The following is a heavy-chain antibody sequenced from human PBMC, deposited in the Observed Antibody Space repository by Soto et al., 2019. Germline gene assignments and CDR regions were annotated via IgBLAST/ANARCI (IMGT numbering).Heavy chain of an antibody. D-gene: IGHD3-10*01. J-gene: IGHJ4*02. Sequence: ASVKVSCKASGYTFSSYGFTWVRQAPGQGLEWMGWISAYSGNTNYAQKLQGRVTMTTDTSTSTVYMELRSLRSDDTAVYYCARDWEPYGSGTYPFDHWGQGTLVTVSS. V-gene: IGHV1-18*01. CDR3: ARDWEPYGSGTYPFDH. CDR1: GYTFSSYG. CDR2: ISAYSGNT.